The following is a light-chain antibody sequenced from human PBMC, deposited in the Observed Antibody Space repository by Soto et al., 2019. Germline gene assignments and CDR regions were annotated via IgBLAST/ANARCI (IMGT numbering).Light chain of an antibody. CDR1: HSVNSD. Sequence: EIVMTQSPATLSVSPGERATLSCRASHSVNSDLAWYQQKPGQAPRLLIHDASTRATGIPVRFSASGSGTEFTLTISSLQSEDFPIYYCQQYNNWPLGFGGGTKVEIK. V-gene: IGKV3-15*01. CDR3: QQYNNWPLG. CDR2: DAS. J-gene: IGKJ4*01.